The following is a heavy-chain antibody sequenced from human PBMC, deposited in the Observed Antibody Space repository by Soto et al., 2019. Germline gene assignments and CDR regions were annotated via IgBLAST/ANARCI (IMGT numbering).Heavy chain of an antibody. Sequence: EVQLLESGGGLVQPGGSLRLSCAASGFPLSTYGMSWVRQAPGKGLEWVSSITGTGGDRYYAVSVKGRFTSSRDKSNYMLYLQRNSLGVEAAAVYYCARIRGYWYGLDVWGQGTTITVSS. CDR1: GFPLSTYG. V-gene: IGHV3-23*01. CDR3: ARIRGYWYGLDV. J-gene: IGHJ6*02. CDR2: ITGTGGDR.